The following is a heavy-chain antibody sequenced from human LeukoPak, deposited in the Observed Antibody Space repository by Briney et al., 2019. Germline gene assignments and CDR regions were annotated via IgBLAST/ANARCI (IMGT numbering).Heavy chain of an antibody. CDR2: INPSGGST. CDR3: AREMGGWYFPHYYYYMDV. D-gene: IGHD6-19*01. V-gene: IGHV1-46*01. Sequence: ASVKVSCKASGYTFTSYYMHWVRQAPGQGLEWMGIINPSGGSTSYAQKFQGRVTMTRDMSTSTVYMELSSLRSEDTAVYYCAREMGGWYFPHYYYYMDVWGKGTTVTVSS. J-gene: IGHJ6*03. CDR1: GYTFTSYY.